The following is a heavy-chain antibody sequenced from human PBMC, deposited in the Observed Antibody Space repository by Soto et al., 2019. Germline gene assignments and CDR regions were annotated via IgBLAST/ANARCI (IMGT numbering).Heavy chain of an antibody. Sequence: EVQLVESGGGLVKPGGSLRLSCAASGFTFSSYSMNWVRQAPGKRLEWVSSISSSSSYIYYADSVKGRFNISRDNAKNSLYLQMNSLRAEDTAVYYCARDIAVVVPAAHPHYYYYYYGMDVWGQGTTVTVSS. V-gene: IGHV3-21*01. CDR1: GFTFSSYS. J-gene: IGHJ6*02. CDR3: ARDIAVVVPAAHPHYYYYYYGMDV. D-gene: IGHD2-2*01. CDR2: ISSSSSYI.